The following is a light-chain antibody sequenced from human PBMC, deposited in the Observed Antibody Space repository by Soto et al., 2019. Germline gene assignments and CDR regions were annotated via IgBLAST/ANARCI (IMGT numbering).Light chain of an antibody. J-gene: IGKJ1*01. CDR1: QSLSDRF. CDR2: DTS. Sequence: EIVLTQSPGTLSLSPGERATLSCRASQSLSDRFLAWFQQKPGQAPRLLIYDTSTRATGIPDRFSGSGSGTDFTLTISRLEPEDFAVYYCHQYDSWTFGQGTKVDIK. V-gene: IGKV3-20*01. CDR3: HQYDSWT.